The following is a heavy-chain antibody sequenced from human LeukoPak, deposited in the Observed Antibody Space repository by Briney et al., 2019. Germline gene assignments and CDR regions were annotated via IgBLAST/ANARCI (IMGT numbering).Heavy chain of an antibody. CDR1: GGSITNTNY. D-gene: IGHD6-13*01. V-gene: IGHV4-4*02. Sequence: PSETLSLTCGVSGGSITNTNYWTWVRQPPGKGLEWIGEVNLQGSTNYNPSLMGRVAISVDTSENHISLQLTSVTAADTAVYYCARAAGPLAAPDFWGQGTPVTVSS. CDR3: ARAAGPLAAPDF. CDR2: VNLQGST. J-gene: IGHJ4*02.